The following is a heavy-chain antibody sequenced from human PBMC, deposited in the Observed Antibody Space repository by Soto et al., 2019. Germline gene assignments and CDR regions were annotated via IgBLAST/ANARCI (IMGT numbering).Heavy chain of an antibody. J-gene: IGHJ5*02. D-gene: IGHD3-10*01. CDR1: GFAFSSYA. V-gene: IGHV3-30-3*01. CDR2: ISYDGINK. Sequence: GGSLRLSXAASGFAFSSYAIHWVRQAPGKGLEWVAVISYDGINKYYAGSVRGRFTISRDNSKNTLHLQMNSLRVEDTAVYYCPRDSVGARVGELYWFDPWGQGTLVTVSS. CDR3: PRDSVGARVGELYWFDP.